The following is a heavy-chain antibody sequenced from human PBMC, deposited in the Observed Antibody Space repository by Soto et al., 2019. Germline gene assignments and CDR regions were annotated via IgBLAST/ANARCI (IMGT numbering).Heavy chain of an antibody. D-gene: IGHD1-1*01. V-gene: IGHV1-46*01. CDR3: ARDPQRGGFPFDY. Sequence: QVQLVQSGAEVKKPGASVKVSCKASGYTFTSYYMHWVRQAPGQGLEWMGIINPSGGSTSYAQKFQGRVXXTXDXXPSTVYMELSSLRSEDTAVYYCARDPQRGGFPFDYWGQGTLVTVSS. J-gene: IGHJ4*02. CDR1: GYTFTSYY. CDR2: INPSGGST.